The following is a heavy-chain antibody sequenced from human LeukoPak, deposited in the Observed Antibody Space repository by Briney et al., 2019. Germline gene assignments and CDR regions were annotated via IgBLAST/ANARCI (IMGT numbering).Heavy chain of an antibody. CDR2: ISGSGGST. CDR3: AKRKFEGVYIGPLDY. V-gene: IGHV3-23*01. D-gene: IGHD3-16*01. Sequence: GGSLRLSCAASGFTFSSYAMSWVRQAPGKGLEWVSAISGSGGSTYYADSVKGRFTISRDNSKNTLYLQMNSLRAEDTAVYYCAKRKFEGVYIGPLDYWGQGTLVTVSS. J-gene: IGHJ4*02. CDR1: GFTFSSYA.